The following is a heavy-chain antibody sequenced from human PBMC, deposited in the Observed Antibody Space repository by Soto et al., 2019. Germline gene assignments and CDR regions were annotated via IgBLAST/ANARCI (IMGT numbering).Heavy chain of an antibody. Sequence: QVQLVQSGAEVKKPGASVKVSCKASGYTFTSYGISWVRQAPGQGLEWMGWISAYNGNTKYAQKLQGRVTMATDTATSTAYIELRTLRAYSTAVYYCATDLGAQIVDYWGQGTLVSVSS. CDR3: ATDLGAQIVDY. CDR2: ISAYNGNT. CDR1: GYTFTSYG. D-gene: IGHD1-26*01. V-gene: IGHV1-18*01. J-gene: IGHJ4*02.